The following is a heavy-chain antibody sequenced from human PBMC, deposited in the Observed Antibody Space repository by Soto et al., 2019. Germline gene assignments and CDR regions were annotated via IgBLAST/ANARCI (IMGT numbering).Heavy chain of an antibody. CDR1: GYTVSNYG. D-gene: IGHD1-1*01. V-gene: IGHV1-18*01. Sequence: SSVKASCKASGYTVSNYGVTWFRQATGQGLEWLGWITNYKSQTIYTQNLPGRVTMTTDTSTNTAYMELRSLKSDDTAVYYCAGGSERYDWHDPWDYWGKGTQVIVSS. CDR3: AGGSERYDWHDPWDY. J-gene: IGHJ4*02. CDR2: ITNYKSQT.